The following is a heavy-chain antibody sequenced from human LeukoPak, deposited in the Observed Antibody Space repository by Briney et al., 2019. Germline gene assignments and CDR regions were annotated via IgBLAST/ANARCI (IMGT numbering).Heavy chain of an antibody. J-gene: IGHJ4*02. CDR3: ARGDLW. CDR1: GFTFSSYE. V-gene: IGHV3-48*03. CDR2: TSRSGTII. Sequence: GGSLRLSCAASGFTFSSYEMNWVRQAPGKGLEWVSHTSRSGTIIYYADSVKGRFTISRDNAKNSLYLQMNSLRAEDTAIYYCARGDLWWGQGTLVTVSS. D-gene: IGHD3-10*01.